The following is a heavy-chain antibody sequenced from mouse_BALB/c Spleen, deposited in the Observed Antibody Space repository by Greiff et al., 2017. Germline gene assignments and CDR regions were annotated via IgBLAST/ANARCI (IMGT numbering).Heavy chain of an antibody. CDR2: IWAGGST. J-gene: IGHJ2*01. D-gene: IGHD2-4*01. CDR3: ARDAPYDYDPYYFDY. CDR1: GFSLTSYG. V-gene: IGHV2-9*02. Sequence: VQGVESGPGLVAPSQSLSITCTVSGFSLTSYGVHWVRQPPGKGLEWLGVIWAGGSTNYNSALMSRLSISKDNSKSQVFLKMNSLQTDDTAMYYCARDAPYDYDPYYFDYWGQGTTLTVSS.